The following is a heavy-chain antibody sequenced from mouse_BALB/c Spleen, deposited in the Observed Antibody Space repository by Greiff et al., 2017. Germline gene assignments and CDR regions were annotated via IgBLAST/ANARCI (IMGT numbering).Heavy chain of an antibody. CDR3: ARDYGSSSAWFAY. V-gene: IGHV2-6-7*01. Sequence: VKLMESGPGLVAPSQSLSITCTVSGFSLTGYGVNWVRQPPGKGLEWLGMIWGDGSTDYNSALKSRLSISKDNSKSQVFLKMNSLQTDDTARYYCARDYGSSSAWFAYWGQGTLVTVSA. CDR1: GFSLTGYG. CDR2: IWGDGST. D-gene: IGHD1-1*01. J-gene: IGHJ3*01.